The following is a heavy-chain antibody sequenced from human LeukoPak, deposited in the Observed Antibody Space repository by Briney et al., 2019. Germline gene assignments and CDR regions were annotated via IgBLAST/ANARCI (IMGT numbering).Heavy chain of an antibody. Sequence: GSLKLSCKASGYTFTSYGISWVRQAPGQGLEWMGWISAYNGNTNYAQTLQGRFTMTTDTSTSTAYMELRSLRSDDTAVYYCARASDLWFGELSHYEYFQHWGQGTLVTVSS. CDR1: GYTFTSYG. D-gene: IGHD3-10*01. CDR2: ISAYNGNT. V-gene: IGHV1-18*04. J-gene: IGHJ1*01. CDR3: ARASDLWFGELSHYEYFQH.